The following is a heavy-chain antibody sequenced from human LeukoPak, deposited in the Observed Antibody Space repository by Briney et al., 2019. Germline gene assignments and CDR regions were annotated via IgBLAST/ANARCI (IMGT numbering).Heavy chain of an antibody. V-gene: IGHV4-59*01. Sequence: KPSETQSLTCTVSGGSISSYYWSWIRQPPGKGLEWIGYIYYSGSTNYNPSLKSRVTISVDTSKNQFSLKLSSVTAADTAVYYCARVPARGIAARPRGMDVWGQGTTVTVSS. CDR2: IYYSGST. CDR3: ARVPARGIAARPRGMDV. J-gene: IGHJ6*02. CDR1: GGSISSYY. D-gene: IGHD6-6*01.